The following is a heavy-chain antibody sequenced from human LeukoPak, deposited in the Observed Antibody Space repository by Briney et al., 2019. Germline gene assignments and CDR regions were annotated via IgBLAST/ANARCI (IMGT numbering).Heavy chain of an antibody. CDR1: GFTFSSYS. Sequence: GGSLRLSCAASGFTFSSYSMNWVRQAPGKGLEWVSYISSSSTIYYADSVKGRFTISRDNAKNSLYLQMNSLRDEDTAVYYCARDSPYYYDSSGYLEFDYWGQGTLVTVSS. D-gene: IGHD3-22*01. CDR2: ISSSSTI. J-gene: IGHJ4*02. CDR3: ARDSPYYYDSSGYLEFDY. V-gene: IGHV3-48*02.